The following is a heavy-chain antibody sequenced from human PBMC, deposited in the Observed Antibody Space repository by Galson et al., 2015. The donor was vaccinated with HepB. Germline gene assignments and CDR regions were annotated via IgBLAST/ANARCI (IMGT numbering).Heavy chain of an antibody. CDR3: ARETLGGGYYDSSGYEDY. Sequence: SVKVSCKASGCTFSSYAISWVRQAPGQGLEWMGGIIPIFGTANHAQKFQGRVTITADKSTSTAFMELSSLRSEDTAVYYCARETLGGGYYDSSGYEDYWGQGTLVTVSS. CDR2: IIPIFGTA. J-gene: IGHJ4*02. V-gene: IGHV1-69*06. CDR1: GCTFSSYA. D-gene: IGHD3-22*01.